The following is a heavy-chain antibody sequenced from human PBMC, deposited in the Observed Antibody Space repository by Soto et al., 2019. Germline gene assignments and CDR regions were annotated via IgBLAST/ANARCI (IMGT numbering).Heavy chain of an antibody. V-gene: IGHV4-30-2*01. J-gene: IGHJ5*02. Sequence: PSETLSLTCAVSGGSISRGGYSWSWIRQPPGKGLEWIGYIYHIGSTYYNPSLKSRVTISVDRSKNQFSLKLSSVTAADTAVCCCHRVPRRGSRTSCHQGGWLDPWGQGTPVTVSS. D-gene: IGHD2-2*01. CDR1: GGSISRGGYS. CDR2: IYHIGST. CDR3: HRVPRRGSRTSCHQGGWLDP.